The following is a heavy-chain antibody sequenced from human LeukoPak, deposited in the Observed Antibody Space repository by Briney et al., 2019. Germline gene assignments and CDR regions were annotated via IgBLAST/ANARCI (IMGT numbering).Heavy chain of an antibody. Sequence: PSETLSLTCTVSGDSISSYYWSWIRQPPGKGLEWIGYIYYSGSTNYNPSLKSRVTISVDTSKNQLKLSSVTAADTAVYYCARDPDYWGQGTLVTVSP. CDR1: GDSISSYY. CDR2: IYYSGST. CDR3: ARDPDY. J-gene: IGHJ4*02. V-gene: IGHV4-59*12.